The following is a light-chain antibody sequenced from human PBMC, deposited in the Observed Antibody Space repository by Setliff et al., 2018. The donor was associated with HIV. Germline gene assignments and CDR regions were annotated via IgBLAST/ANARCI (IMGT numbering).Light chain of an antibody. J-gene: IGLJ2*01. V-gene: IGLV1-40*01. CDR3: QSYDYRLSGSVV. CDR2: GNT. CDR1: SSNLGAGYD. Sequence: QSVLTQPPSVSGAPGQRVAISCTGSSSNLGAGYDVQWYQQLPGTAPKIVIFGNTNRPSGVPDRFSGSKSGTSASLAITGLQAEDEADYYCQSYDYRLSGSVVFGGGT.